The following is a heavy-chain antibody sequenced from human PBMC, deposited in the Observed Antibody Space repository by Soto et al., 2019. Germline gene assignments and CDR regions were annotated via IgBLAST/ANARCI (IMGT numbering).Heavy chain of an antibody. CDR3: ARDSAAGTGDYDH. D-gene: IGHD6-13*01. J-gene: IGHJ4*02. Sequence: QVPLQESGPGLVKPSETLSLTCSVSGGSISSYYWGWIRQPPGKGLEWIGHIYYSGGTSYNPSLKSRITISVDTSKNQFSLKLSSVTAADMAVYYCARDSAAGTGDYDHWGQGILVTVSS. V-gene: IGHV4-59*01. CDR2: IYYSGGT. CDR1: GGSISSYY.